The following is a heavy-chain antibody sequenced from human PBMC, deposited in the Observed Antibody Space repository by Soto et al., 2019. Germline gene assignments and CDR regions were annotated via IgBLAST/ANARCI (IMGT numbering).Heavy chain of an antibody. J-gene: IGHJ6*03. V-gene: IGHV4-59*01. Sequence: PSETLSLTCTVSGGSISSYYWSWIRQPPGKGLEWIGYIYYSGSTNYNPSLKSRVTISVDTSKNQFSLQLNSVTPADTAVYYCAGTTSLQWYYMDVWGKGTTVTVSS. CDR2: IYYSGST. CDR1: GGSISSYY. D-gene: IGHD1-7*01. CDR3: AGTTSLQWYYMDV.